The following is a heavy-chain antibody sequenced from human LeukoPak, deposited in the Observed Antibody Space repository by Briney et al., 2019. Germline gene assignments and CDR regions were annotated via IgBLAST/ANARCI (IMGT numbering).Heavy chain of an antibody. CDR3: AISDSNGVFDY. V-gene: IGHV1-2*04. CDR2: INPNSGGT. D-gene: IGHD3-22*01. J-gene: IGHJ4*02. CDR1: GFTFSSYA. Sequence: GGSLRLSCAASGFTFSSYAMSWVRQAPGQGLEWMGWINPNSGGTNYAQKFQGWVTMTRDTSISTAYMELSRLRSDDTAVYYCAISDSNGVFDYWGQGTLVTVSS.